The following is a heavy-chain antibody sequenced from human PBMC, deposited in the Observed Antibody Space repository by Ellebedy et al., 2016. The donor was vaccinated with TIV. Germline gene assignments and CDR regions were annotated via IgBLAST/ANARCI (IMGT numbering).Heavy chain of an antibody. CDR3: ARVTTLATGTGYYFDY. D-gene: IGHD4-17*01. V-gene: IGHV3-7*01. J-gene: IGHJ4*02. CDR1: GFTFSSYW. CDR2: IKQDGSEK. Sequence: GESLKISCAASGFTFSSYWMTWVRQAPGKGLEWVAHIKQDGSEKYYVDSVKGRFTISRDNAKNSLYLQMNSLRAEDTAVYYCARVTTLATGTGYYFDYWGQGTLVTVSS.